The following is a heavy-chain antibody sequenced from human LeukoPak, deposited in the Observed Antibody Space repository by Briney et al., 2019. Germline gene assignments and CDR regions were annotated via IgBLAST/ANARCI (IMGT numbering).Heavy chain of an antibody. Sequence: SQSLSLTCTVSGGSISSGGYYWGWIRQPPGKGLGWIGSIYYSGSTYSNPSLKSRVTISVDTSKNQFSLRLSSVTAADTAVYYCARAQKGYCSGGSCYSAEFDYWGQGTLVTVSS. CDR1: GGSISSGGYY. CDR3: ARAQKGYCSGGSCYSAEFDY. D-gene: IGHD2-15*01. V-gene: IGHV4-39*01. CDR2: IYYSGST. J-gene: IGHJ4*02.